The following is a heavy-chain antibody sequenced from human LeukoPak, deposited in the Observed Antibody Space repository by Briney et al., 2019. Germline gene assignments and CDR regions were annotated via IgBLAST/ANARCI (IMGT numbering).Heavy chain of an antibody. CDR3: ARGPPGGYYDSSAN. CDR1: GYTFTSYD. Sequence: ASVKVSCKASGYTFTSYDINWVRQATGQGLEWMGWMNPNSGNTGYAQKFQGRVTMTRNTSISTAYMELSSLRSEDTAMYYCARGPPGGYYDSSANWGQGTLVTVSS. CDR2: MNPNSGNT. V-gene: IGHV1-8*02. J-gene: IGHJ4*02. D-gene: IGHD3-22*01.